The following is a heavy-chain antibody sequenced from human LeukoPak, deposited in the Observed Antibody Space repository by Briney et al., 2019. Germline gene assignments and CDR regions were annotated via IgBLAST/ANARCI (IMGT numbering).Heavy chain of an antibody. V-gene: IGHV4-59*01. CDR1: GGAISGYY. CDR3: ARGTKGFGRIYLDY. Sequence: SETLSLSCAVSGGAISGYYWNWIRQPPGKGPEWIGHIHHSGSTTYNPSLHSRVTISFDTPKNQYSLKLSSVTAADTAVYFCARGTKGFGRIYLDYWGQGTLVTVSS. J-gene: IGHJ4*02. D-gene: IGHD2/OR15-2a*01. CDR2: IHHSGST.